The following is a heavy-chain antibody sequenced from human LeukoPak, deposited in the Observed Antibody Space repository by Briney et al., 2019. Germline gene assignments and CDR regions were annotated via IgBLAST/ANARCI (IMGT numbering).Heavy chain of an antibody. V-gene: IGHV3-30-3*01. Sequence: GALRLSCAASGFTFSSYAMHWVRQAPGKGLEWVAVISYDGSNKYYADSVKGRFTISRDNSKNTLYLRMNSLRAEDTAVYYCAREPNKEWYYYDSSGYYGGYGMDVWGQGTTVTVSS. D-gene: IGHD3-22*01. CDR1: GFTFSSYA. CDR3: AREPNKEWYYYDSSGYYGGYGMDV. CDR2: ISYDGSNK. J-gene: IGHJ6*02.